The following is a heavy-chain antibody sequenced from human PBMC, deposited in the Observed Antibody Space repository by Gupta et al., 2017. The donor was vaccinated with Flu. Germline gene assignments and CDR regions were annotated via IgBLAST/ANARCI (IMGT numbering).Heavy chain of an antibody. V-gene: IGHV3-33*01. CDR1: GFTFRSYG. CDR2: IWFDGSNE. J-gene: IGHJ3*02. D-gene: IGHD3-22*01. Sequence: QVQLVESGGGVVQPGGSLRLSCAASGFTFRSYGMPCVRQAPGKGLEWVSIIWFDGSNEDYADSVKGRFTISRDNSKNTLYLQMNSLRVEDTAVYYCARDGGFRTAIITHDPFEIWGQGTMVTVSS. CDR3: ARDGGFRTAIITHDPFEI.